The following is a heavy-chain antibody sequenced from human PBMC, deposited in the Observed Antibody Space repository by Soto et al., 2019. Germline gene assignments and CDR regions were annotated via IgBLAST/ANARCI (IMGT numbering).Heavy chain of an antibody. J-gene: IGHJ3*02. Sequence: GASVKVSCKASGYTFTSYYMHWVRQAPGQGLEWMGIINPSGGSTSYAQKFQGRVTMTRDTSTSTVYMELSSLRSEDTAVYYCATPLIAAAGYSAFDIWGQGTMVTVSS. D-gene: IGHD6-13*01. V-gene: IGHV1-46*03. CDR2: INPSGGST. CDR1: GYTFTSYY. CDR3: ATPLIAAAGYSAFDI.